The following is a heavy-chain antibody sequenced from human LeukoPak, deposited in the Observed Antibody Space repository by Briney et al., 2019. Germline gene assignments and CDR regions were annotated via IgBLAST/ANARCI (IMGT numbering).Heavy chain of an antibody. CDR1: GYTFAGYY. CDR2: INPNSGDT. J-gene: IGHJ4*01. D-gene: IGHD2/OR15-2a*01. V-gene: IGHV1-2*02. Sequence: GASVPVTFKASGYTFAGYYQHWVRQAPGQGLEWMGWINPNSGDTKYSQKFQGRVTMTRDTSISTAYMELSRLRSDDTAVYYCATQRGTYLSGTEFDYWDVQRLVTVSS. CDR3: ATQRGTYLSGTEFDY.